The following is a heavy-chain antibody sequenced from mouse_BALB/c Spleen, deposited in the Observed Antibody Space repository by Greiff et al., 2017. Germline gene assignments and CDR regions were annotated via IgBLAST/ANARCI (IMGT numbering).Heavy chain of an antibody. CDR1: GFTFSDYY. CDR3: ARDYYRSAWFAY. CDR2: ISDGGSYT. J-gene: IGHJ3*01. Sequence: EVQGVESGGGLVKPGGSLKLSCAASGFTFSDYYMYWVRQTPEKRLEWVATISDGGSYTYYPDSVKGRFTISRDNAKNNLYLQMSSLKSEDTAMYYCARDYYRSAWFAYWGQGTLVTVSA. V-gene: IGHV5-4*02. D-gene: IGHD2-14*01.